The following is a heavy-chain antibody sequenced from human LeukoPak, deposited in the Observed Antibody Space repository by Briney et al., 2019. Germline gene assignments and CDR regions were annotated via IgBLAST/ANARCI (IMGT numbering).Heavy chain of an antibody. CDR3: VKDRDDYGSGSYYSYYGMDV. J-gene: IGHJ6*02. V-gene: IGHV3-64D*06. D-gene: IGHD3-10*01. Sequence: GGSLRLSCSASGFIFRKYAIHWVGQGPGNGLEDVSAISSDGGSTYYADPVKGRFTISRENSRNTLHLQMSSLRAEDTAVYYCVKDRDDYGSGSYYSYYGMDVWGQGTTVTV. CDR1: GFIFRKYA. CDR2: ISSDGGST.